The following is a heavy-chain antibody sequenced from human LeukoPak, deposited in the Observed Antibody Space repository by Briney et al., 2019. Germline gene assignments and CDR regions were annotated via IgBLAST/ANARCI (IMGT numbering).Heavy chain of an antibody. CDR1: GYTFTSYG. CDR2: IIPIFGTA. J-gene: IGHJ6*03. Sequence: SVKVSCKASGYTFTSYGISWVRQAPGQGLEWMGGIIPIFGTANYAQKFQGRVTITTDESTSTAYMELSSLRSEDTAVYYCARDQDKECSSTSCYRSNYYYYYMDVWGKGTTVTVSS. D-gene: IGHD2-2*02. CDR3: ARDQDKECSSTSCYRSNYYYYYMDV. V-gene: IGHV1-69*05.